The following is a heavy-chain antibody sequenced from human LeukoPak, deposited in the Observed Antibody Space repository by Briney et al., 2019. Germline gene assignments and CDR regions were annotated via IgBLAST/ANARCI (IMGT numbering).Heavy chain of an antibody. CDR3: ARRIEAYYDILTGKLNWFDP. D-gene: IGHD3-9*01. V-gene: IGHV4-59*12. Sequence: PSETLSLTCTVSGGSISSYYWSWIRQPPGKGLEWIGYIYYSGSTNYNPSLKSRVTISVDTSKNQFSLKLSSVTAADTAVYYCARRIEAYYDILTGKLNWFDPWGQGTLVTVSS. J-gene: IGHJ5*02. CDR2: IYYSGST. CDR1: GGSISSYY.